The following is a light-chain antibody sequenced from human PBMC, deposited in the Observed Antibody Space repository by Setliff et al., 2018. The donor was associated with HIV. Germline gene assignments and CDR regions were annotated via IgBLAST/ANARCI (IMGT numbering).Light chain of an antibody. CDR3: SAYTSSGSLGV. CDR2: DVS. CDR1: SSDIGGYNY. V-gene: IGLV2-14*03. Sequence: QSALPQPASVSGSPGQSITISCSGTSSDIGGYNYVSWYQQHPGKVPKLMIFDVSNRPSGVSNRFSGSKSGNTASLTISGLQAEDEADYYCSAYTSSGSLGVFGTGTKVTV. J-gene: IGLJ1*01.